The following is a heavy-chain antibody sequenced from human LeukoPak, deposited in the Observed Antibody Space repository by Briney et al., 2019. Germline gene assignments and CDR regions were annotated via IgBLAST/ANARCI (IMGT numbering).Heavy chain of an antibody. Sequence: GASVKVSCKASGGTFSSYAISWVRQAPGQGLEWMGGIIPIFGTANYAQKLQGRVTMTTDTSTSTAYMELRSLRSDDTAVYYCARQVPGNDFWSGYYTSPLDYWGQGTLVTVSS. D-gene: IGHD3-3*01. J-gene: IGHJ4*02. CDR3: ARQVPGNDFWSGYYTSPLDY. CDR2: IIPIFGTA. CDR1: GGTFSSYA. V-gene: IGHV1-69*05.